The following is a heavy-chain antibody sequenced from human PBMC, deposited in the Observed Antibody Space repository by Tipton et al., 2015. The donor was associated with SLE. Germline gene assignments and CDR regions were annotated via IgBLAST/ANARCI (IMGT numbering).Heavy chain of an antibody. Sequence: GLVKPSQTLSLTCAISGDSVSSNSAAWNWIRQSASRGLEWLGRTYYRSKWNNDYAVSVKSRVTINPDTSKNQFSLQLNSVTPEDTAVYYCVTDSRGGWENTFDIWGQGTMVTVSS. V-gene: IGHV6-1*01. CDR3: VTDSRGGWENTFDI. D-gene: IGHD1-26*01. CDR2: TYYRSKWNN. CDR1: GDSVSSNSAA. J-gene: IGHJ3*02.